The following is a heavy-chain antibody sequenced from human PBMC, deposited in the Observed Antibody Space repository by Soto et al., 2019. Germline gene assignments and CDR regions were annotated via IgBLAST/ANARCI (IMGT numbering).Heavy chain of an antibody. CDR2: ISGST. V-gene: IGHV3-23*01. CDR1: GFTFSTYA. Sequence: HPGGSLRLSCAASGFTFSTYAMGWVRQAPGKGLEWVSGISGSTYYRDSVKGRFTISRDNSKNTLYLQMNRLRAEDTAVYYCAKGIAARPRDYYYYGMDVWGQGTTVTVS. J-gene: IGHJ6*02. D-gene: IGHD6-6*01. CDR3: AKGIAARPRDYYYYGMDV.